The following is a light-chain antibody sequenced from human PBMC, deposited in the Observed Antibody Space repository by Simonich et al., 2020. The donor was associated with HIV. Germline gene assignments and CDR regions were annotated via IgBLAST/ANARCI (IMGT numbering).Light chain of an antibody. V-gene: IGLV3-25*03. CDR1: ILPKQY. J-gene: IGLJ2*01. CDR3: QSADSSGTVV. CDR2: KDS. Sequence: SYELTQPPSMSVSPGQTARITCSGDILPKQYAHWYQQKPRQAPVLVIYKDSERPSGIPDRFSGSTSGTTATLTISVVQAEDEADYYCQSADSSGTVVFGGGTKLTVL.